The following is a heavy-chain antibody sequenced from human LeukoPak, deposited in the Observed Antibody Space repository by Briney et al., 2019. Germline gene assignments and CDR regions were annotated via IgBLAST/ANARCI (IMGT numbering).Heavy chain of an antibody. CDR2: IYSSDTT. CDR1: GFTVSPNY. D-gene: IGHD5-24*01. CDR3: ARRMAANAFDI. J-gene: IGHJ3*02. Sequence: GGSLRLSCAASGFTVSPNYMTWARQAPGKGLEWVSVIYSSDTTYYTDSVRGRFTISRDNSKNTLYLQMNSLRTEDTAVYYCARRMAANAFDIWGQGTMVTVSS. V-gene: IGHV3-66*01.